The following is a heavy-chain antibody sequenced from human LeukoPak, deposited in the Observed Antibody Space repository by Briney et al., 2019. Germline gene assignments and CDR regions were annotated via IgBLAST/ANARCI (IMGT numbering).Heavy chain of an antibody. CDR2: IKQDGSEK. V-gene: IGHV3-7*01. Sequence: GGSLRLSCAASGFTFSSYWMSWVRQAPGKGLEWVANIKQDGSEKYYVDSVKGRFTISRDNAKNSLYLQMNSLRAEDTAVYYCARDKGTSCLSSFDYWGQGTLVTVSS. CDR3: ARDKGTSCLSSFDY. J-gene: IGHJ4*02. CDR1: GFTFSSYW. D-gene: IGHD6-6*01.